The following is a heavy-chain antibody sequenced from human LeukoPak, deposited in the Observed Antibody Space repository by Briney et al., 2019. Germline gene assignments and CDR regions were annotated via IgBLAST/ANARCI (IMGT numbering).Heavy chain of an antibody. CDR3: ASALVSISSSPLRDV. CDR2: SIPILGIT. J-gene: IGHJ6*02. V-gene: IGHV1-69*10. D-gene: IGHD6-13*01. Sequence: SVKLFCKSSARTFSINTISWVRQPPGPGLEWMGGSIPILGITNYAQKFQGRVTITADKPTSTAYMELSSMRSEDTAVYYCASALVSISSSPLRDVWGQGTTVTVSS. CDR1: ARTFSINT.